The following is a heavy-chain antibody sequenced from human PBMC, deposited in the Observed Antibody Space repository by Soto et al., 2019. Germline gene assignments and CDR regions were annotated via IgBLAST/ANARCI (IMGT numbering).Heavy chain of an antibody. D-gene: IGHD2-15*01. CDR2: MYYGGRT. V-gene: IGHV4-59*08. Sequence: PSETLSLACTVSGGSISSYYWSWIRQPAGKGLEWIGYMYYGGRTNYNPSLKSRGTISVATSKMQVSLKLSSVTAADTAVYFCARGTPSPLIVRSSRGPWFDPWGQGTLVTVSS. CDR3: ARGTPSPLIVRSSRGPWFDP. J-gene: IGHJ5*02. CDR1: GGSISSYY.